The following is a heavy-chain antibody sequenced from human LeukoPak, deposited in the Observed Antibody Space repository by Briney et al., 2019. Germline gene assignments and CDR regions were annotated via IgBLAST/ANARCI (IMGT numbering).Heavy chain of an antibody. CDR1: GVSIRSSGYY. J-gene: IGHJ6*03. CDR2: IYDSGST. Sequence: PSETLSLTCTVSGVSIRSSGYYWGWIRQPPGKGLEWVGSIYDSGSTYYNPSLKSRVTISVDTSKNQFSLKLSSVTAADTAVYYCARHWYSNYYMDVWGKGTTVTVSS. D-gene: IGHD4-11*01. V-gene: IGHV4-39*01. CDR3: ARHWYSNYYMDV.